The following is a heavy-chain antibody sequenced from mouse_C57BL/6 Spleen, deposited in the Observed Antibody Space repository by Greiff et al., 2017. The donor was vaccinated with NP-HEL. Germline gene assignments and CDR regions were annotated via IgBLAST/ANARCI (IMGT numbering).Heavy chain of an antibody. D-gene: IGHD1-1*01. CDR1: GFSLSTFGMG. CDR3: ARIVRFITTAGGYFDV. J-gene: IGHJ1*03. CDR2: IWWDDDK. Sequence: QVTLKVSGPGILQPSQTLSLTCSFSGFSLSTFGMGVGWIRQPSGKGLEWLAHIWWDDDKYYNPALKSRLTISKDTSKNQVFLKIANVDTADTATYYCARIVRFITTAGGYFDVWGTGTTVTVSS. V-gene: IGHV8-8*01.